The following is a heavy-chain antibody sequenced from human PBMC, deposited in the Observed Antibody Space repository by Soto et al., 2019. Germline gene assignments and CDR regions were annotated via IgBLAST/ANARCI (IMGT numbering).Heavy chain of an antibody. CDR1: GFTFSSYG. Sequence: PGGSLRLSCAASGFTFSSYGMHWVRQAPGKGLEWVAVISYDGSNKYYADSVKGRFTISRDNSKNTLYLQMNSLRAEDTAVYYCAKMYSPDGFDPWGQGTLVTVSS. CDR3: AKMYSPDGFDP. V-gene: IGHV3-30*18. D-gene: IGHD2-21*01. J-gene: IGHJ5*02. CDR2: ISYDGSNK.